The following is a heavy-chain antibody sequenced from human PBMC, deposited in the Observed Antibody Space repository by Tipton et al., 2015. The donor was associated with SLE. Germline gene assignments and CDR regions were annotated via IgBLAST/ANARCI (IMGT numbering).Heavy chain of an antibody. J-gene: IGHJ5*02. CDR1: GGSISSSSFY. Sequence: TLSLTCTVSGGSISSSSFYWGWIRQPPGKGLEWIGSFYYSGSTYYNPSLKSRVTISVDTSKNQFSLKLSSVTAADTAVYYCARAGGGDSNWFDPWGQGTLVTVTS. CDR3: ARAGGGDSNWFDP. CDR2: FYYSGST. D-gene: IGHD2-21*01. V-gene: IGHV4-39*07.